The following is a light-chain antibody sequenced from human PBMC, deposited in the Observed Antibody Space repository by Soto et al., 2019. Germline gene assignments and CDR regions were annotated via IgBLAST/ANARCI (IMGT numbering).Light chain of an antibody. CDR1: QSINKNY. V-gene: IGKV3-20*01. Sequence: EIVLTQSPGTLSLSPGERATLSCTASQSINKNYLAWYQQKPGQAPRLLIYGASNRATGIPDRFRGSGSGTDFSLTISRLEPEDFTVFYCQQYGSSRTFGQGTKV. J-gene: IGKJ1*01. CDR3: QQYGSSRT. CDR2: GAS.